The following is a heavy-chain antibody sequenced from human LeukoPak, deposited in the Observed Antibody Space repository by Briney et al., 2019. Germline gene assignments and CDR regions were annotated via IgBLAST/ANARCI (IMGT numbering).Heavy chain of an antibody. CDR1: GYTFTSYD. D-gene: IGHD5-18*01. CDR3: AGGLDTAMVTVDY. V-gene: IGHV1-8*01. CDR2: MNPNSGNT. Sequence: ASVKVSCKASGYTFTSYDINWVRQATGQGLEWMGWMNPNSGNTGYAQKFQGRVTMTRNTSISTAYMELSSLKASDTAMYYCAGGLDTAMVTVDYWGQGTLVTVSS. J-gene: IGHJ4*02.